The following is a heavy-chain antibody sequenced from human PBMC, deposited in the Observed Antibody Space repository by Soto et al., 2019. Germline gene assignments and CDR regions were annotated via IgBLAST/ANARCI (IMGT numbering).Heavy chain of an antibody. Sequence: QVQLVQSGPEVKEPGSSVKVSCKASGGTYRSYAITWVRQAPGHGLESMGGIIPIFGTVNYAKKFQGRVTITADESTTTAYMELSSLRSDATAVYYCARPRVPSTTGTTPHAFDIWGQGTKVTVSS. CDR3: ARPRVPSTTGTTPHAFDI. CDR1: GGTYRSYA. J-gene: IGHJ3*02. D-gene: IGHD1-1*01. CDR2: IIPIFGTV. V-gene: IGHV1-69*01.